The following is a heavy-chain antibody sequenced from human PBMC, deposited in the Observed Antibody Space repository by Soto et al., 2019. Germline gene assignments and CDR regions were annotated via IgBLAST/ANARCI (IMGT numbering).Heavy chain of an antibody. D-gene: IGHD4-17*01. CDR2: ISAYNGNT. CDR1: GYTFTSYG. V-gene: IGHV1-18*01. Sequence: QVQLVQSGTEVKKPGASVKVSCKASGYTFTSYGISWVRQAPGQGLEWMGWISAYNGNTNYAQKLQGRVTMTTDTSTSTAYMELRSLRSDDTAVYYCARDRDYVLYYYYGMDVWGQGTTVTVSS. J-gene: IGHJ6*02. CDR3: ARDRDYVLYYYYGMDV.